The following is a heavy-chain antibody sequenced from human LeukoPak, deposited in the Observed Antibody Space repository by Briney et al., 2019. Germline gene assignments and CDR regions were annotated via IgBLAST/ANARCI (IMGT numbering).Heavy chain of an antibody. CDR2: ISSSSSYI. D-gene: IGHD3-3*01. CDR3: AKDQYDFWSGYYNAFDI. Sequence: GGSLRLSCAASGFTFSSYSMNWVRQAPGKGLEWVSSISSSSSYIYYADSVKGRFTISRDNAKNSLYLQMNSLRAEDTAVYHCAKDQYDFWSGYYNAFDIWGQGTMVTVSS. CDR1: GFTFSSYS. J-gene: IGHJ3*02. V-gene: IGHV3-21*04.